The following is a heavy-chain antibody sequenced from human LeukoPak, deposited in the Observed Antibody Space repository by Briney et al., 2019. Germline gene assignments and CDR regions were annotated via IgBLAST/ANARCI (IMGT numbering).Heavy chain of an antibody. D-gene: IGHD3-9*01. CDR3: ASASITIFSPLNRRYYYGMDV. Sequence: ASVKVSCKASGYTFTGYYMHWVRQAPGQGLEWMGRINPNSGGTNYAQKFQGRVTMTRDTSISTAYMELSRLRSDDTAVYYCASASITIFSPLNRRYYYGMDVWGQGTTVTVSS. CDR2: INPNSGGT. J-gene: IGHJ6*02. V-gene: IGHV1-2*06. CDR1: GYTFTGYY.